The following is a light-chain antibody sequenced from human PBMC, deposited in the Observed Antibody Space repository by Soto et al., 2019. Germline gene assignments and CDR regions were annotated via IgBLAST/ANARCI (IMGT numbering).Light chain of an antibody. CDR1: QSINRD. V-gene: IGKV1-39*01. J-gene: IGKJ4*01. CDR2: RTS. CDR3: PRYDSWPHP. Sequence: DIQMTQTPSSVSASVGDRVTISCRSSQSINRDLHWYQHRPGEAPNLLISRTSSLQSGVPSRFSGSGFGTDFTLTISRLQAEDFATYCCPRYDSWPHPFGGGTKV.